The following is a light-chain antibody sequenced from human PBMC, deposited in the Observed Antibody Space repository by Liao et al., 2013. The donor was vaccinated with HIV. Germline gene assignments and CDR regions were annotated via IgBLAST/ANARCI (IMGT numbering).Light chain of an antibody. CDR2: KDS. CDR3: QSADSSGTCPV. Sequence: SYELTQPPSVSVSPGQTARITCSGDALPKQYACWYQQKPGQAPVLLIYKDSERPSGIPERFSGSSSGTTVTLTISGVQAEDEADYYCQSADSSGTCPVFGGGTKLTVL. J-gene: IGLJ3*02. V-gene: IGLV3-25*03. CDR1: ALPKQY.